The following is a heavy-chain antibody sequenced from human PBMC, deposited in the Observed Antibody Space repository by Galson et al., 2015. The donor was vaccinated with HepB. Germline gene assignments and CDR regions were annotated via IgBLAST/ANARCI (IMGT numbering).Heavy chain of an antibody. Sequence: SLRLSCAASGFTFSSYGMHWVRQAPGKGLEWVAFIRYDGSNKYYADSVKGRFTISRDNSKNTLYLQMNSLRAEDTAVYYCAKDPEPMVRGVIRYFDYWGQGTLVTVSS. J-gene: IGHJ4*02. CDR3: AKDPEPMVRGVIRYFDY. V-gene: IGHV3-30*02. CDR1: GFTFSSYG. D-gene: IGHD3-10*01. CDR2: IRYDGSNK.